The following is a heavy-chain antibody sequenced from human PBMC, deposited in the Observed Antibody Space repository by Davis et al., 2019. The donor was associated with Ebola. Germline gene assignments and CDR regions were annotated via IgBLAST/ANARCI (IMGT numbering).Heavy chain of an antibody. D-gene: IGHD3-16*02. CDR1: GGSFSGYY. V-gene: IGHV4-34*01. J-gene: IGHJ5*02. CDR3: ARARRGDYIWGSYRYGVWFDP. CDR2: INHSGST. Sequence: MPSETLSLTCAVYGGSFSGYYWSWIRQHPGKGLEWIGEINHSGSTNYNPSLKSRVTISVDTSKNQFSLKLSSVTAADTAVYYCARARRGDYIWGSYRYGVWFDPWGQGTLVTVSS.